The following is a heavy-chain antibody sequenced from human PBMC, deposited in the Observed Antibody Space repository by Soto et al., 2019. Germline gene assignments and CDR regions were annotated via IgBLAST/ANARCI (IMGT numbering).Heavy chain of an antibody. D-gene: IGHD1-26*01. CDR2: IYPGGSDT. J-gene: IGHJ5*02. V-gene: IGHV5-51*01. Sequence: GESLKISCKGSGYSFTTYGIGWVRRMPGKALEWMGIIYPGGSDTRYNPPFQGQVTISADKSISTAYLQWSSLKASDTAMYYSARPRAQGGELRVQDWFDPWGQGTLVTVSS. CDR3: ARPRAQGGELRVQDWFDP. CDR1: GYSFTTYG.